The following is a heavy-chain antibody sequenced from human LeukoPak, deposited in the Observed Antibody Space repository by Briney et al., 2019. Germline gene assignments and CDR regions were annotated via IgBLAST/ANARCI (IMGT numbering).Heavy chain of an antibody. CDR3: ARDTLRIAAAGTGDYYYYYYYMDV. J-gene: IGHJ6*03. V-gene: IGHV1-69*13. CDR2: IIPIFGTA. D-gene: IGHD6-13*01. Sequence: ASVKVSCKASGGTFSSYAISWVRQAPGQGLEWMGGIIPIFGTANYAQKFQGRVTITADESTSTAYMELSSLRSEDTAVYYCARDTLRIAAAGTGDYYYYYYYMDVWGKGTTVTVSS. CDR1: GGTFSSYA.